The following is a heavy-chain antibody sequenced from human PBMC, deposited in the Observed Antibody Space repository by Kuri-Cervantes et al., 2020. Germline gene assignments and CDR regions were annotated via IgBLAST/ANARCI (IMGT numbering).Heavy chain of an antibody. Sequence: GESLKISCAASGFTFSDYYMSWIRQAPGKGLEWVSYISSSGSTIYYADSVKGRFTISRDNAKNSLYLQMSSLRAEDTAVYYCAKATAATTDYWGQGTLVTVSS. CDR1: GFTFSDYY. D-gene: IGHD2-15*01. CDR3: AKATAATTDY. CDR2: ISSSGSTI. V-gene: IGHV3-11*01. J-gene: IGHJ4*02.